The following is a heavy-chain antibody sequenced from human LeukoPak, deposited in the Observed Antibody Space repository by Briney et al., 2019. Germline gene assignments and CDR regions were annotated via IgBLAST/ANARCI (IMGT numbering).Heavy chain of an antibody. CDR1: GYTFTTYY. CDR3: ARRYYYGPRSYSRNHYGLDV. J-gene: IGHJ6*02. CDR2: IYPGDSDT. Sequence: GESLKISCEGSGYTFTTYYIAWVRQMPGKGLEWMGIIYPGDSDTKYSPSFQGQVTISADKSINTAYLQWVSLRASDTAMYYCARRYYYGPRSYSRNHYGLDVWGQGTTVTVS. D-gene: IGHD3-10*01. V-gene: IGHV5-51*01.